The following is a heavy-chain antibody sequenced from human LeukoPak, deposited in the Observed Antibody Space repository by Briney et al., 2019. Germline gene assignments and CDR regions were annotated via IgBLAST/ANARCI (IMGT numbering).Heavy chain of an antibody. CDR2: ISGSGGST. D-gene: IGHD3-3*01. J-gene: IGHJ4*02. CDR1: GFTFSSYA. CDR3: AASITIFGVVMDY. Sequence: PGGSLRLSCAASGFTFSSYAMSWVRQAPGKGLEWVSAISGSGGSTYYADSVKGRFTISRDNSKNTLYLQMNSLRAEDTAVYYCAASITIFGVVMDYWGQGPLVTVSS. V-gene: IGHV3-23*01.